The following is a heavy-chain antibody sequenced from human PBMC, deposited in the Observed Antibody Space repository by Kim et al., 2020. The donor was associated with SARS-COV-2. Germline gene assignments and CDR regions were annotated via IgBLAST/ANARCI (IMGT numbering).Heavy chain of an antibody. Sequence: GGSLRLSCAASGFTFSSYGMHWVRQAPGKGLEWVAVISYDGSNKYYADSVKGRFTISRDNSKNTLYLQMNSLRAEDTAVYYCAKDLTGGNSEGGFDYWGQGTLVTVSS. CDR1: GFTFSSYG. V-gene: IGHV3-30*18. D-gene: IGHD2-21*02. CDR3: AKDLTGGNSEGGFDY. CDR2: ISYDGSNK. J-gene: IGHJ4*02.